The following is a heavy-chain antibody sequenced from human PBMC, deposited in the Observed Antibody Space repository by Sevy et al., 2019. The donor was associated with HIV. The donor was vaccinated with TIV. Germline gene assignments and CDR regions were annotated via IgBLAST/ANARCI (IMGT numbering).Heavy chain of an antibody. CDR2: IYYSGST. J-gene: IGHJ5*02. CDR3: ARQNIVVVVAATYNWFDP. D-gene: IGHD2-15*01. Sequence: SETLSLTCTVSGGSISSSSYYWGWIRQPPGKGLEWIGSIYYSGSTYYNPSLKSRVTISVDTSKNQFSLKLSSVTAADTAVYYCARQNIVVVVAATYNWFDPWGQGTLATVSS. V-gene: IGHV4-39*01. CDR1: GGSISSSSYY.